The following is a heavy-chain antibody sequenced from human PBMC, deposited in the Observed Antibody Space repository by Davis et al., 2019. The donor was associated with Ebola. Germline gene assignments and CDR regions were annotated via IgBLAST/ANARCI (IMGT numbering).Heavy chain of an antibody. J-gene: IGHJ3*02. V-gene: IGHV3-48*02. CDR1: GFTFSRYW. CDR2: INNSGRTL. Sequence: GESLKISCAASGFTFSRYWMNWVRQVPGKGLEWVSCINNSGRTLYYADSVKGRFTISRDSAKNSLYLQMNSLRDEDTAVYYCVRDPRAGQKDAFDIWGQGTMVIVSS. CDR3: VRDPRAGQKDAFDI.